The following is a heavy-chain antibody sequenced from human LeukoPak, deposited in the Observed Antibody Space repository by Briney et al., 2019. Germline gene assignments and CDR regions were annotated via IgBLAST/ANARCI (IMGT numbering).Heavy chain of an antibody. CDR1: GFTFSNYE. D-gene: IGHD1-26*01. CDR2: ISSSGSST. J-gene: IGHJ4*02. Sequence: GGSLRLSCATSGFTFSNYEMSWIRQTPGKGLEWVSYISSSGSSTYYADSVKGRFTISRDNAKSSLCLQMDSLRAGDTAVYYCAREDGSQLDYWGRGTLVTVSS. V-gene: IGHV3-48*03. CDR3: AREDGSQLDY.